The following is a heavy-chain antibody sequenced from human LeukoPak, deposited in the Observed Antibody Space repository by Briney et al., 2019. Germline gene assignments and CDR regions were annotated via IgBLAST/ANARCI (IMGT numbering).Heavy chain of an antibody. D-gene: IGHD3-9*01. CDR2: INPNSGGT. CDR1: GYTFTGYY. Sequence: ASVKVSCKASGYTFTGYYMHWVRQAPGQGLEWMGRINPNSGGTNYAQKFQGRVTMTRDTSISTAYMELSRLRSDDTAVYYCARWECILAFDYYYYMDVWGKGTTVTVSS. CDR3: ARWECILAFDYYYYMDV. J-gene: IGHJ6*03. V-gene: IGHV1-2*06.